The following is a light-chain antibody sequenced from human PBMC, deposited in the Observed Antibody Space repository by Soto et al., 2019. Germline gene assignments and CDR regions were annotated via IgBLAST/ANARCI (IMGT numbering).Light chain of an antibody. CDR2: GAS. V-gene: IGKV3-20*01. CDR3: QQYGTSPLT. Sequence: EIVLTQSPGTLSLSPGERATLSCRASQRVSSSYLAWYQQTPGQAPRLLIYGASSRATGISDRFSGSGSGTDFTLTISRLEPEDFAVYYCQQYGTSPLTLGGGTKVDIK. CDR1: QRVSSSY. J-gene: IGKJ4*01.